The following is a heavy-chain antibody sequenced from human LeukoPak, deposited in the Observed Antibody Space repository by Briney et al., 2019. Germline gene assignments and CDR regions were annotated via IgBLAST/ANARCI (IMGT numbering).Heavy chain of an antibody. CDR3: ASYCSGGSCYSTFDY. D-gene: IGHD2-15*01. CDR2: ITGSGGAT. V-gene: IGHV3-23*01. Sequence: GGSLRLSCAASGFTFSTYAVNWVRQAPGKGLEWVSAITGSGGATYYADSVKGRFTISRDNSKNTLYLQMSSLRAEDTAVYYCASYCSGGSCYSTFDYWGQGTLVTVSS. CDR1: GFTFSTYA. J-gene: IGHJ4*02.